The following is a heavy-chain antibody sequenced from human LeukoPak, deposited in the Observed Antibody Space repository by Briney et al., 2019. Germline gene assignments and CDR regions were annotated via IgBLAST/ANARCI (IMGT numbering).Heavy chain of an antibody. D-gene: IGHD2-2*01. CDR2: ISYDGRNI. V-gene: IGHV3-30*18. CDR3: AKGPLRGTAAAIDY. Sequence: GGSLRLSCAASGFTFSSYWMNWARQAPGKGLEWVAVISYDGRNIHYPDSVKGRFTISRDISTDTLWLQMDSLRTEDTAVYYCAKGPLRGTAAAIDYWGQGTLVTASS. J-gene: IGHJ4*02. CDR1: GFTFSSYW.